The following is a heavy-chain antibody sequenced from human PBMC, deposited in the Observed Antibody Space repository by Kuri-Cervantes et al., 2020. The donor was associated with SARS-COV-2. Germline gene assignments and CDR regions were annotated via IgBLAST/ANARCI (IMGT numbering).Heavy chain of an antibody. D-gene: IGHD4-11*01. V-gene: IGHV4-59*11. J-gene: IGHJ6*03. CDR1: GGSISSHY. CDR3: ARGYSNEIYYCYMDV. Sequence: GSLRLSCTVSGGSISSHYWSWIRQPPGKGLEWIGYIYYSGSTNYNPSLKSRVTISVDTSKNQFSLKLSSVTAADTAVYYCARGYSNEIYYCYMDVWGKGTTVTVSS. CDR2: IYYSGST.